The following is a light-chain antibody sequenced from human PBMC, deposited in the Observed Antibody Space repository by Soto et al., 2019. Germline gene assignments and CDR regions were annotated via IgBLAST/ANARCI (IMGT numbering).Light chain of an antibody. Sequence: QSVLTQPPSTSGTPGLRVTISCSGSSSNIGSNYVYWYQQLPGTAPKLLIYRNNQRPSGVPDRFSGSKSGTSASLAISGLRSEDEADYSCAAWDDSLSGRVVFGGGTKLTVL. CDR2: RNN. CDR1: SSNIGSNY. CDR3: AAWDDSLSGRVV. V-gene: IGLV1-47*01. J-gene: IGLJ2*01.